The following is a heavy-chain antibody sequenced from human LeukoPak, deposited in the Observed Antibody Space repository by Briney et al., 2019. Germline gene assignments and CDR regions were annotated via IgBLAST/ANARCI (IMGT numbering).Heavy chain of an antibody. J-gene: IGHJ4*02. V-gene: IGHV1-2*02. Sequence: ASVKVSCKASGYTFTGYYMHWVRQAPGQGLEWMGWINPNSGGTNYAQKFQGRVTMTRDTSISTAYMELSRLRSDDTAVYYCAREMDSSGYYYVRGYDYWGQGTLVTVSS. D-gene: IGHD3-22*01. CDR2: INPNSGGT. CDR1: GYTFTGYY. CDR3: AREMDSSGYYYVRGYDY.